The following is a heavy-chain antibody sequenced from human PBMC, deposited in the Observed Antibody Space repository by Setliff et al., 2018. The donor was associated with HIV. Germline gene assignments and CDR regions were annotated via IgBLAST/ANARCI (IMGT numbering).Heavy chain of an antibody. D-gene: IGHD2-21*01. CDR1: GGSISSGSYY. V-gene: IGHV4-61*02. Sequence: TSETLSLTCTVSGGSISSGSYYWSWIRQPAGKGLEWIGRIYTNGNTNYNPSLKSRVTISIDTSKNQFSLKLTSMTAADTAVYYCALRRYSSWARFDSWGQGTLVTVSS. CDR2: IYTNGNT. CDR3: ALRRYSSWARFDS. J-gene: IGHJ4*02.